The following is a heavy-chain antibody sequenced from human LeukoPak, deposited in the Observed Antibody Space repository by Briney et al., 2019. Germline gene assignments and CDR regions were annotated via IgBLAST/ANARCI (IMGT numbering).Heavy chain of an antibody. CDR3: AGAYCGGDCYSGRAFDI. CDR1: GGSFSSYF. D-gene: IGHD2-21*02. J-gene: IGHJ3*02. CDR2: INHSGST. V-gene: IGHV4-34*01. Sequence: SETLSLTGAVFGGSFSSYFWSWIRQSPGKGLEWIGEINHSGSTNYKPSLRSRVTISVDKSKNQFSLKLSSVTAADTAVYYCAGAYCGGDCYSGRAFDIWGQGTMVTVSS.